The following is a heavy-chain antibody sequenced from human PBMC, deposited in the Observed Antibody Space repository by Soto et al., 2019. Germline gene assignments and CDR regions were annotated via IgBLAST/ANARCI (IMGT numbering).Heavy chain of an antibody. CDR1: GYTFTSYA. D-gene: IGHD2-2*02. J-gene: IGHJ3*02. CDR3: ARGKGRYLDDAFDI. Sequence: ASVKVSCKASGYTFTSYAMHWVRQAPGQRLEWMGWINAGNGNTKYSQKFQGRVTITRDTSASTAYMELSSLRSEDTAVYYCARGKGRYLDDAFDIWGQGTMVTVSS. CDR2: INAGNGNT. V-gene: IGHV1-3*01.